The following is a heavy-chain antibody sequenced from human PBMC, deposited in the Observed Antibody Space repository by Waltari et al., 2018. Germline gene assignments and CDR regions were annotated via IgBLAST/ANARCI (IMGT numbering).Heavy chain of an antibody. Sequence: EVRLVESGVGLVKPWGSLRRACAASGFTFSSRAINWVRQAPGKGLEWVSSISSLSKYTYYADSVKGRFTISRDNAKNSLYLQMNSLRAEDTAVYFCARDGISSTQSGYFDYRGQGVLVTVSS. J-gene: IGHJ4*02. V-gene: IGHV3-21*01. CDR3: ARDGISSTQSGYFDY. CDR2: ISSLSKYT. CDR1: GFTFSSRA. D-gene: IGHD6-13*01.